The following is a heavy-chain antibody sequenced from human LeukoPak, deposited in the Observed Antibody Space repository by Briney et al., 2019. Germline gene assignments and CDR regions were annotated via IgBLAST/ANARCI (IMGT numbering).Heavy chain of an antibody. J-gene: IGHJ4*02. Sequence: GGSLRLSCAASGFTFSSYWMSWVRQAPGKGLEWVANIKQDGSEKYYVDSVKGRFTISRDNAKNSLYLQMNSLRDEDTAVYYCARVPPLELGVFDYWGQGTLVTVSS. CDR2: IKQDGSEK. CDR3: ARVPPLELGVFDY. CDR1: GFTFSSYW. V-gene: IGHV3-7*01. D-gene: IGHD7-27*01.